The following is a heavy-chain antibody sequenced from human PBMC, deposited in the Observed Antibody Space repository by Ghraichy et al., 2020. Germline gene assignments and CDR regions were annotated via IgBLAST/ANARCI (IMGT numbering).Heavy chain of an antibody. CDR1: GFSLSTSGVG. Sequence: SGPTLVKPTQTLTLTCTFSGFSLSTSGVGVGWIRQPPGKALEWLALIYWDDDKRYSPSLKSRLTITKDTSKNQVVLTMTNMDPVDTATYYCAHNSQYSSGHRHGQYHDAFDIWGQGTMVTVSS. J-gene: IGHJ3*02. CDR2: IYWDDDK. V-gene: IGHV2-5*02. CDR3: AHNSQYSSGHRHGQYHDAFDI. D-gene: IGHD6-19*01.